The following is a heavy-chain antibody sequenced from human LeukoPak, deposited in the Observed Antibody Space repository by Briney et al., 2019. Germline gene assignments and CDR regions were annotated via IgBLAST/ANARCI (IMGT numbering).Heavy chain of an antibody. D-gene: IGHD3-22*01. CDR3: AREGIGHDSSGLGSETFDY. Sequence: PSETLSLTCTVSGGSISSYYWSWIRQPAGKGLEWIGRIYTSGSTNYNPSLKSRVTMSVDTSKNQFSLKLSSVTAADTAVYYCAREGIGHDSSGLGSETFDYWGQGTLVTVSS. V-gene: IGHV4-4*07. CDR2: IYTSGST. CDR1: GGSISSYY. J-gene: IGHJ4*02.